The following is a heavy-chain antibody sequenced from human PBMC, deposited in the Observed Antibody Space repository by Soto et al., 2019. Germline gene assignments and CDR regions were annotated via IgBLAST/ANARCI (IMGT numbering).Heavy chain of an antibody. CDR3: ALNYDILTGYYEFDY. CDR2: INPNSGGT. J-gene: IGHJ4*02. Sequence: ASVKVSCKASGYTFTGYYMHWVRQAPGQGLEWMGWINPNSGGTNYAQKFQGWVTMTRDTSINTAYMELSRLRSDDTAVYYCALNYDILTGYYEFDYWGQGTLVTVSS. V-gene: IGHV1-2*04. CDR1: GYTFTGYY. D-gene: IGHD3-9*01.